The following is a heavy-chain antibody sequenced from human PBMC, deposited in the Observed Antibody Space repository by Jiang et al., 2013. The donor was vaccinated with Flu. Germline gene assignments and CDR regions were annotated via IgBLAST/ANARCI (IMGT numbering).Heavy chain of an antibody. CDR2: INQSGST. Sequence: TCAVYGGSFSGYYWTWIRQPPGVGLEWIGEINQSGSTNYNPSLKSRVTISVDTSKNQFSLKLSSVTAADTAVYYCTRVRGKGVYWGQGTLVTVSS. V-gene: IGHV4-34*01. CDR3: TRVRGKGVY. CDR1: GGSFSGYY. D-gene: IGHD3-10*01. J-gene: IGHJ4*02.